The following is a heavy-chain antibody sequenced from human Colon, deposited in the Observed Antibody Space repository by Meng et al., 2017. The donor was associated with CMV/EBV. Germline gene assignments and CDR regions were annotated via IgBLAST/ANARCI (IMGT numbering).Heavy chain of an antibody. D-gene: IGHD6-13*01. CDR3: ARGGAAG. CDR2: VSWNGDTR. CDR1: GFTFDDYA. Sequence: SLKISCTASGFTFDDYAMHWVRQAPGKGLEWVSGVSWNGDTRGYADSVKGRFTMSRDNTKNTLYLQMNSLRAEDTAVYYCARGGAAGWGQGTLVTVSS. J-gene: IGHJ4*02. V-gene: IGHV3-9*01.